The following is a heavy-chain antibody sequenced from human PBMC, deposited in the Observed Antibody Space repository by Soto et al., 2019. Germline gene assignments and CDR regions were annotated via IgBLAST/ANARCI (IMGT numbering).Heavy chain of an antibody. CDR1: GFTFSSYW. CDR3: ARKGLPDS. Sequence: EVQLVESGGGLVQPGGSLRLSCAASGFTFSSYWMSWVRQAPGKGLEWVASIKQDGSDKYYVNSVKGRFTISRDNAKNSLFLQMNSLRAEDTAVYYCARKGLPDSWGQGTLVTVSS. CDR2: IKQDGSDK. V-gene: IGHV3-7*03. J-gene: IGHJ4*02.